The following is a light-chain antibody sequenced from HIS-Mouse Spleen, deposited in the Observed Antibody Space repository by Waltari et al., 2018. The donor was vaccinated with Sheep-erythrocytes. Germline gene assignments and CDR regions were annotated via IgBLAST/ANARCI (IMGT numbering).Light chain of an antibody. CDR2: EVS. J-gene: IGLJ3*02. CDR1: SSAVGGYNY. V-gene: IGLV2-8*01. Sequence: QSALTQPPSASGSPGQSVTISCPGPSSAVGGYNYVSWYQQHPGKAPELMIYEVSKRPSGVPDRFSGSKSGNTASLTVSGLQAEDEADYYCSSYAGSNNWVFGGGTKLTVL. CDR3: SSYAGSNNWV.